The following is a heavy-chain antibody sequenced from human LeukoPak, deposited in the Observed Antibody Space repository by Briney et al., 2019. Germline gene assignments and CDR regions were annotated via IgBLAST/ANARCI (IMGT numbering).Heavy chain of an antibody. CDR2: IYWDDDK. Sequence: SGPTLVKPTQTLTLTCTFSGFSLSTRGVGVGWIRQPPGKALEWLALIYWDDDKRYSPSLKSRLTITKDTSKNQVVLTMTNMDPVDTATSYGAHTGYSSSSIAFDIWGQGTMVTVSS. V-gene: IGHV2-5*02. J-gene: IGHJ3*02. D-gene: IGHD6-6*01. CDR3: AHTGYSSSSIAFDI. CDR1: GFSLSTRGVG.